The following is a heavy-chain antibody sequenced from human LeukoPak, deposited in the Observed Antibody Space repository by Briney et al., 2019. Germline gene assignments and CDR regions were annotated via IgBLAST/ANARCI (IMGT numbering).Heavy chain of an antibody. V-gene: IGHV1-69*05. J-gene: IGHJ5*02. D-gene: IGHD6-13*01. CDR3: ARDYRSSSWYNWFDP. CDR1: GGTFSSYA. CDR2: IIPIFGTA. Sequence: SVKVSCKASGGTFSSYAISWVRQAPGQGLEWMGGIIPIFGTANYAQKFHGRVTITTDESTSTAYMELSSLRSEDMAVYYCARDYRSSSWYNWFDPWGQGTLVTVSS.